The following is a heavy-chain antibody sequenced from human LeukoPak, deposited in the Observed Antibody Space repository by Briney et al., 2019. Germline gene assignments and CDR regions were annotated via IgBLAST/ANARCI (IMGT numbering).Heavy chain of an antibody. CDR3: ARFFILVTTIDY. J-gene: IGHJ4*02. Sequence: SQTLSLTCTVSGGSISSGDYYWSWIRQTPGKGLEWIGYIYYSGSTYYNPSLKSRVTISVDTSKNQFSLKLSSVTAADTAVYYCARFFILVTTIDYWGQGTLVTVSS. CDR2: IYYSGST. CDR1: GGSISSGDYY. D-gene: IGHD4-11*01. V-gene: IGHV4-30-4*08.